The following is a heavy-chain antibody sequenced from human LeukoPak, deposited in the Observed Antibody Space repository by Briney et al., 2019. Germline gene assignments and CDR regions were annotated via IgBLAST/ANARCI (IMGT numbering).Heavy chain of an antibody. CDR1: RFTVSSNY. CDR2: IYSGGSS. D-gene: IGHD5-12*01. Sequence: GGSLRLSCAASRFTVSSNYMSWVRQAPGKGLEWVSVIYSGGSSCYADSVKGRFTISRDNSKNTLYLQMNSLRAEDTAVYYCARDSPQRVAKRWVAFDIWGQGTMVTVSS. CDR3: ARDSPQRVAKRWVAFDI. J-gene: IGHJ3*02. V-gene: IGHV3-53*01.